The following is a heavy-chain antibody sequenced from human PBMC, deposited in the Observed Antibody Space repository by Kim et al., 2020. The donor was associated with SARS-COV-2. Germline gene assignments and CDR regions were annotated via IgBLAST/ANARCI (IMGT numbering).Heavy chain of an antibody. J-gene: IGHJ4*02. Sequence: ADPGKGRFIISRDNSKNILYLQMNGLRAEDTAVYYCAKDKIPDGRWYVDYWGQGTLVTVSS. CDR3: AKDKIPDGRWYVDY. V-gene: IGHV3-23*01. D-gene: IGHD2-15*01.